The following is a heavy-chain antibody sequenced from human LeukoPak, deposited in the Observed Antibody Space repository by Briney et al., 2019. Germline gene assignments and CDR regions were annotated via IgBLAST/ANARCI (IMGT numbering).Heavy chain of an antibody. D-gene: IGHD6-19*01. Sequence: GGSLRLSCAASGFTFSSYSMNWVRQAPGKGLERVSSISSSSSYIYYADSVKGRFTISRDNAKNSLYLQMNSLRAEDTAVYYCARDSRQWLVDWYFDLWGRGTLVTVSS. CDR1: GFTFSSYS. J-gene: IGHJ2*01. CDR2: ISSSSSYI. V-gene: IGHV3-21*01. CDR3: ARDSRQWLVDWYFDL.